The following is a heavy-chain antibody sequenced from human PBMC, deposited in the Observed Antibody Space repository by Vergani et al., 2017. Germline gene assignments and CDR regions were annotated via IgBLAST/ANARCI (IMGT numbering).Heavy chain of an antibody. CDR2: INHSGST. CDR1: GGSFSDYS. V-gene: IGHV4-34*01. Sequence: QVQLHQWVAVLLKPSETLSLTCAVSGGSFSDYSWSWIRQPPGKGLEWIGEINHSGSTNSNPSLKSRVTISVDTSKNQFSLKLSSVTAADTAVYYCARENWNDRTLDYWGQGTLVTVSS. D-gene: IGHD1-1*01. J-gene: IGHJ4*02. CDR3: ARENWNDRTLDY.